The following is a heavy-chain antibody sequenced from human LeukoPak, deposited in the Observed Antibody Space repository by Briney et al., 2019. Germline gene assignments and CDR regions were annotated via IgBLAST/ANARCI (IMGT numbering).Heavy chain of an antibody. Sequence: SETLSLTCTVSGGSISSYFWSWIRQSPGKGLEWIGCIYYSGSTNYNPSLKSRVTVSVDTSRNQFSLNLSSVTAADTAVYYCVRHSFPYCDSNTCSPYRWFDTWGQGTLVTVSS. CDR3: VRHSFPYCDSNTCSPYRWFDT. D-gene: IGHD2/OR15-2a*01. CDR2: IYYSGST. V-gene: IGHV4-59*08. J-gene: IGHJ5*02. CDR1: GGSISSYF.